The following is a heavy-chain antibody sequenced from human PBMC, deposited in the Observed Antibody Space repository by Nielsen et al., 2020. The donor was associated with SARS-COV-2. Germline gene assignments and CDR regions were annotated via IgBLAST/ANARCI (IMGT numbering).Heavy chain of an antibody. CDR1: GFTFDDYD. J-gene: IGHJ5*02. CDR3: ARGLIAAAGNWFDP. D-gene: IGHD6-13*01. CDR2: INWNGGST. Sequence: GESLKISCAASGFTFDDYDMSWVRQAPGKGLEWVSGINWNGGSTGYADSVKGRFTISRDNAKNSLYLQMNSLRAEDTALYHCARGLIAAAGNWFDPWGQGTLVTVSS. V-gene: IGHV3-20*01.